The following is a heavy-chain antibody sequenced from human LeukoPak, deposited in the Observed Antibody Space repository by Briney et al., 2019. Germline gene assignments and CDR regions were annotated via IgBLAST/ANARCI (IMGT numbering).Heavy chain of an antibody. J-gene: IGHJ4*02. Sequence: GGSLRLSCTASGFTFGDDGMSWFRQAPGKGLERVSATSSGAGNIGYADSVKGRFTISRDDSKNTMYLQMNSLRAGDTAVYYCAKAQGGYAFDCWGQGTLVTVSS. V-gene: IGHV3-23*01. CDR2: TSSGAGNI. D-gene: IGHD5-12*01. CDR1: GFTFGDDG. CDR3: AKAQGGYAFDC.